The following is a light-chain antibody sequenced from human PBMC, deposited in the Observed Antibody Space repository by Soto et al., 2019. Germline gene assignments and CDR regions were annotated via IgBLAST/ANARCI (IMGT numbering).Light chain of an antibody. CDR2: RNN. J-gene: IGLJ2*01. V-gene: IGLV1-47*01. Sequence: QSVLTQPPSASGTPGQRVTISCSGSTSNIGSNYVYWYQQLPGTAPKLLIYRNNQRPSGVPDRFSGSNSGTSASLAISGLRSEDDADYYCAAWDDSLSAVVFGGGTKLTVL. CDR3: AAWDDSLSAVV. CDR1: TSNIGSNY.